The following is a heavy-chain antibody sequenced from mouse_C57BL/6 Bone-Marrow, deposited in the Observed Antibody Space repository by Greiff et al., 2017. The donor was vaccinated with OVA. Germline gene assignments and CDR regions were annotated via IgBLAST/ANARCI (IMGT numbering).Heavy chain of an antibody. J-gene: IGHJ3*01. Sequence: EVKLQESGPGLVKPSQSLSLTCSVTGYSITSGYYWNWIRQFPGNKLEWMGYISYDGSNNYNPSLKNRISITRDTSKNQFFLKLNSVTTEDTATYYCARWLLQFGYWGQGTLVTVSA. CDR2: ISYDGSN. V-gene: IGHV3-6*01. D-gene: IGHD2-3*01. CDR3: ARWLLQFGY. CDR1: GYSITSGYY.